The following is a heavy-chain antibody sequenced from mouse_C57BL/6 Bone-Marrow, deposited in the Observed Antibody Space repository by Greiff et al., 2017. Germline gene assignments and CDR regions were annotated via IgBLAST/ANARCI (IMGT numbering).Heavy chain of an antibody. CDR2: IYPRSGNT. CDR3: ARKRLRKRGYAMDY. D-gene: IGHD1-1*01. V-gene: IGHV1-81*01. Sequence: QVQLQQSGAELARPGASVKLSCKASGYTFTSYGISWVKQRTGQGLEWIGEIYPRSGNTYYNEKFKGKATPTADKSSRREDMGLRSRTYEDSAVNFCARKRLRKRGYAMDYWGQGTSVTVSS. J-gene: IGHJ4*01. CDR1: GYTFTSYG.